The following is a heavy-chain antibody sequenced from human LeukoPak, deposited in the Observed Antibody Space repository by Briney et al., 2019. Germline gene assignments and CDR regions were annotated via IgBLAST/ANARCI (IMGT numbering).Heavy chain of an antibody. V-gene: IGHV4-61*05. CDR1: GGSISVSDYY. Sequence: PSETLSLTCTVSGGSISVSDYYWGWIRQPPGKGLEWIGYIYYSGSTNYNPSLKSRVTISVDTSKNQFSLKLSSVTAADTAVYYCARSVDYYYYMDVWGKGTTVTVSS. J-gene: IGHJ6*03. CDR3: ARSVDYYYYMDV. CDR2: IYYSGST.